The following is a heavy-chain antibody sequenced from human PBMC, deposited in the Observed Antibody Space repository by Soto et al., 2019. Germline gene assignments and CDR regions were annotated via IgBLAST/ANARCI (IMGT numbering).Heavy chain of an antibody. Sequence: ASVKVSCKASGYTFTSYYMHWVRQAPGQGLEWMGIINPSGGSTSYAQKFQGRVTMTRDTSTSTVYMELSSLRSEDTAVYYCARGGSYYDFWSGYYRPLYFDYWGQGTPVTVYS. J-gene: IGHJ4*02. CDR3: ARGGSYYDFWSGYYRPLYFDY. V-gene: IGHV1-46*01. D-gene: IGHD3-3*01. CDR2: INPSGGST. CDR1: GYTFTSYY.